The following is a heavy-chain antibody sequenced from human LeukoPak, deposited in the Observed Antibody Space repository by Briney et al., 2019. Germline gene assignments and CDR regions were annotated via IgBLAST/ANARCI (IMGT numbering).Heavy chain of an antibody. J-gene: IGHJ5*02. V-gene: IGHV4-34*01. CDR3: ATVAVAGYNWFDP. CDR2: IDHSGST. Sequence: SETLSLTCAVYGGSFSGYYWSWIRQPPGKGLEWIGEIDHSGSTNYNPSLKSRVTISVDTSNNQFSLKLSSVTAADTAVYYCATVAVAGYNWFDPWGQGTLVTVSS. D-gene: IGHD6-19*01. CDR1: GGSFSGYY.